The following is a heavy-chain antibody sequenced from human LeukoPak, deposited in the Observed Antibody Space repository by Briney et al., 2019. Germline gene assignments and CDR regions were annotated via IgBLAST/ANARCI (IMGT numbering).Heavy chain of an antibody. Sequence: GGSLRLSCAASGFTLSDYYMNWVRQAPGKGLEWVANIKQDGSQKYYVDSVRGRFTISRDNAKNSLYLQMNSLRVEDTAVYYCARGEYYYDGGYWGQGTLVTVSS. CDR3: ARGEYYYDGGY. V-gene: IGHV3-7*03. CDR1: GFTLSDYY. D-gene: IGHD3-22*01. CDR2: IKQDGSQK. J-gene: IGHJ4*02.